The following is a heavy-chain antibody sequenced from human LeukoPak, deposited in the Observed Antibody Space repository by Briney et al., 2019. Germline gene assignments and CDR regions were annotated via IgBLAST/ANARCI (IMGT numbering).Heavy chain of an antibody. V-gene: IGHV3-7*03. Sequence: GGSLRLSCAASGFTFSSYWMSWVRQAPGKGLEWVANIKQDESEKYYVDSVKGRFTISRDKAKNSLYLQMNSLRAEDTAVYYCATQGGYCSGGSCYLTYWGQGTLVTVSS. D-gene: IGHD2-15*01. CDR2: IKQDESEK. CDR1: GFTFSSYW. CDR3: ATQGGYCSGGSCYLTY. J-gene: IGHJ4*02.